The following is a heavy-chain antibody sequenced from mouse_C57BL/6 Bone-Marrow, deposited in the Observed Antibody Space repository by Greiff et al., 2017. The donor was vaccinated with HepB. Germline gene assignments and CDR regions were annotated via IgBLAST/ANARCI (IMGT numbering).Heavy chain of an antibody. CDR2: ISYDGSN. J-gene: IGHJ4*01. CDR1: GYSITSGYY. V-gene: IGHV3-6*01. Sequence: EVQRVESGPGLVKPSQSLSLTCSVTGYSITSGYYWNWIRQFPGNKLEWMGYISYDGSNNYNPSLKNRISITRDTSKNQFFLKLNSVTTEDTATYYCARRSNYTGDAMDYWGQGTSVTVSS. D-gene: IGHD2-5*01. CDR3: ARRSNYTGDAMDY.